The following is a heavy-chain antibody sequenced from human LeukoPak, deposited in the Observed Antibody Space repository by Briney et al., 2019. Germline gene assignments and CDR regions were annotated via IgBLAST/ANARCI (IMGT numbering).Heavy chain of an antibody. CDR1: GGTFSSYA. CDR3: ARRGAAGTGYYYYGMGV. V-gene: IGHV1-69*04. D-gene: IGHD6-13*01. J-gene: IGHJ6*02. CDR2: IIPILGIA. Sequence: SVKVSCKASGGTFSSYAISWVRQAPGQGLEWMGRIIPILGIANYAQKFQGRVTITADKSTSTAYMELSSLRSEDTAVYYCARRGAAGTGYYYYGMGVWGRGTTVTVSS.